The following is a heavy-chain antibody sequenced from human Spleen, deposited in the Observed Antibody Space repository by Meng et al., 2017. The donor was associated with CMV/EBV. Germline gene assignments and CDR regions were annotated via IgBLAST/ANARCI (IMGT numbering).Heavy chain of an antibody. J-gene: IGHJ6*02. CDR2: IGTAGDT. CDR1: GFTFSSYD. V-gene: IGHV3-13*03. D-gene: IGHD3-3*01. CDR3: ASLYYDFFGGGV. Sequence: GESLKISCAACGFTFSSYDMHWVRQATGKGLEWVSAIGTAGDTYYPGSVKGQFTISRENAKNSLYLQMNSLRAGDTAVYYCASLYYDFFGGGVWGQGTTVTVSS.